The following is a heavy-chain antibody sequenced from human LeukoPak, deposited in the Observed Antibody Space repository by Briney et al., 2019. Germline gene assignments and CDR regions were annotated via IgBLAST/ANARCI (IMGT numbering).Heavy chain of an antibody. J-gene: IGHJ6*02. CDR2: IYYSGST. CDR3: ARDSVYYYDSSGYYGMDV. D-gene: IGHD3-22*01. V-gene: IGHV4-59*01. CDR1: GGSISSYY. Sequence: EPSETLSLTCTVSGGSISSYYWSWIRQPPGKGLEWVGYIYYSGSTNYNPSLKSRVTISVDTSKNQFSLKLSSVTAADTAVYYCARDSVYYYDSSGYYGMDVWGQGTTVTVSS.